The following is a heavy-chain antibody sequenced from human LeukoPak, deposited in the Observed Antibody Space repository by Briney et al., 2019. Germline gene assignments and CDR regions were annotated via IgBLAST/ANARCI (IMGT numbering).Heavy chain of an antibody. V-gene: IGHV4-59*12. CDR2: IYHSGST. D-gene: IGHD1-26*01. CDR3: ARLARYSGSYYDAFDI. J-gene: IGHJ3*02. CDR1: GGSISSYY. Sequence: SETLSLTCTVSGGSISSYYWSWIRQPPGKGLEWIGYIYHSGSTFYNPSLKSRVTISLDRSKNQFSLKLSSVTAADTAVYYCARLARYSGSYYDAFDIWGQGTMVTVSS.